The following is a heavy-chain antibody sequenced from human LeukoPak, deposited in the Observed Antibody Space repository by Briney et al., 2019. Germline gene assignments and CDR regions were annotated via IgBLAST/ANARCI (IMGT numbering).Heavy chain of an antibody. CDR1: GFIFDNYA. J-gene: IGHJ4*02. CDR2: ISGDGGST. Sequence: PGGSLRLSCAAPGFIFDNYAIHWVRQAPGKGLEWVSLISGDGGSTFYADSVRGRFTISRDNAKNSLYLQMNSLRAEDTAVYYCARGILTGYSVFDYWGQGTLVTVSS. CDR3: ARGILTGYSVFDY. V-gene: IGHV3-43*02. D-gene: IGHD3-9*01.